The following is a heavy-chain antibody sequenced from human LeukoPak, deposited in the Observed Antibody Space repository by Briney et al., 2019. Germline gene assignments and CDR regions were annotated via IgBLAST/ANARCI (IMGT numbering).Heavy chain of an antibody. CDR3: GRRWGSCVDY. V-gene: IGHV3-30*04. CDR2: ISYDGSNK. CDR1: GFPFSSYT. J-gene: IGHJ4*02. D-gene: IGHD6-13*01. Sequence: GRSLRLSCAASGFPFSSYTLHWVRQAPGKGLEWVSVISYDGSNKYYADSVKGRFTISRDNSKNTLYLQVNSLRVEDTAVYYCGRRWGSCVDYWGQGTLVTVSS.